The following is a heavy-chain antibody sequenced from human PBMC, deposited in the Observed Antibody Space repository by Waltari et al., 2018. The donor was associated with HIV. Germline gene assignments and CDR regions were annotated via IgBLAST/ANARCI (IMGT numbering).Heavy chain of an antibody. CDR3: ATGTRSGLYLSPQVGPDF. Sequence: QVQVVQSGAEMAKPGSSVKVSCRTSGGIFNSFAISWVRQAPGQGLEWRGGITPVFGTTNYAQKFQGRLTITADESPSTAYMELNSLRSEDTAVYYCATGTRSGLYLSPQVGPDFWGQGTLVTVSS. CDR1: GGIFNSFA. V-gene: IGHV1-69*12. D-gene: IGHD3-3*01. CDR2: ITPVFGTT. J-gene: IGHJ4*02.